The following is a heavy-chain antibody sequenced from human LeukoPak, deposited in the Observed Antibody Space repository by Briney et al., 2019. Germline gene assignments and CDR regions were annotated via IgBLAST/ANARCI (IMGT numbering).Heavy chain of an antibody. J-gene: IGHJ4*02. CDR1: GSSISSYY. CDR3: ARERLVEMSTIFVF. Sequence: SETLSLTCTVSGSSISSYYWTWVRQPPGRGLEWIGYIYYRGSTTYNPSLKSRVTISVDTSESQFSLKLSSVTAADTAVYYCARERLVEMSTIFVFWGQGTLVTVSS. V-gene: IGHV4-59*01. CDR2: IYYRGST. D-gene: IGHD5-24*01.